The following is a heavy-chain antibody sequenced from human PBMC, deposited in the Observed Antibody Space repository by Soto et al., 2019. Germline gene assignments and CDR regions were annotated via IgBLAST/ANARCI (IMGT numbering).Heavy chain of an antibody. CDR2: ISSSSSYT. V-gene: IGHV3-11*06. CDR3: ARVGRYSGYDYGGEYYYYGMDV. J-gene: IGHJ6*02. Sequence: GGSLRLSCAASGFTLSDYYMSWIRQAPGKGLEWVSYISSSSSYTNYADSVKGRFTISRDNAKNSLYLQMNSLGAEDTAVYYCARVGRYSGYDYGGEYYYYGMDVWGQGTTVTVSS. CDR1: GFTLSDYY. D-gene: IGHD5-12*01.